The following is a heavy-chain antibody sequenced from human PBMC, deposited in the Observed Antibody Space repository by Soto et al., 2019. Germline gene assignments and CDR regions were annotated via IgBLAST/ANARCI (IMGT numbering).Heavy chain of an antibody. CDR1: GFTFCDYA. V-gene: IGHV3-49*03. D-gene: IGHD4-17*01. CDR3: TRDAYGDYGADYYYYYMDV. CDR2: IRSKAYGGTT. J-gene: IGHJ6*03. Sequence: GGSLRLSCTASGFTFCDYAMSWFHQAPGKGLEWVGFIRSKAYGGTTEYAASVKGRFTISRDDSKSIAYLQMNSLKTEDTAVYYCTRDAYGDYGADYYYYYMDVWGKGTTVTVSS.